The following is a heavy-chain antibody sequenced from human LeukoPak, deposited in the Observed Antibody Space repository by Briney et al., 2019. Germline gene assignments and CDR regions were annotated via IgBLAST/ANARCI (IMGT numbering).Heavy chain of an antibody. V-gene: IGHV3-33*06. CDR1: GFTFSSYG. J-gene: IGHJ4*02. CDR2: IWYDGSNK. CDR3: AKDYDILTGYHAPSDY. D-gene: IGHD3-9*01. Sequence: GGSLRLSCAASGFTFSSYGMHWVRQAPGKGLEWVAVIWYDGSNKYYADSVKGRFIISRDNSKNTLYLQMSSLRAEDTAVYYCAKDYDILTGYHAPSDYWGQGTLVTVSS.